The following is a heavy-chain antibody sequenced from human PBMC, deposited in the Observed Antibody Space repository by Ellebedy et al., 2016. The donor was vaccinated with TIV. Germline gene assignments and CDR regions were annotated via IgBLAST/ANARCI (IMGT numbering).Heavy chain of an antibody. CDR1: GGSVRSGSYY. J-gene: IGHJ6*03. Sequence: MPSETLSLTCTVSGGSVRSGSYYWSWIRQPPGKELEWIGYIYDSGSTNYNPSLKSRVTISVDKSKNQFSLKLSSVTAADTAVYYCARTPITILRGVPYFYFYCMDVWGKGTTVTVSS. V-gene: IGHV4-61*01. D-gene: IGHD3-10*01. CDR2: IYDSGST. CDR3: ARTPITILRGVPYFYFYCMDV.